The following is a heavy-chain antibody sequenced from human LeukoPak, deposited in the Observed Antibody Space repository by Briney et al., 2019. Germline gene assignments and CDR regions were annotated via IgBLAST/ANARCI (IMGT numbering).Heavy chain of an antibody. CDR2: ISSSSSYI. D-gene: IGHD6-19*01. CDR1: GFTFSSYS. CDR3: ARDLAVAGGGDY. Sequence: GGSLRLSCAASGFTFSSYSMNWVRQAPGKGLEWVSSISSSSSYIYYADSVKGRFTISRDNAENSLYLQMNSLRAEDTAVYYCARDLAVAGGGDYWGQGTLVTVSS. V-gene: IGHV3-21*01. J-gene: IGHJ4*02.